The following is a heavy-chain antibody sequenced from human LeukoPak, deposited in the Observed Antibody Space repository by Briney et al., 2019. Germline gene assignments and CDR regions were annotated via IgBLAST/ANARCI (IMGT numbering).Heavy chain of an antibody. Sequence: SVKVSCKASGGTFSSYAISWVRQAPGQGLEWMGGIIPIFGTANYAQKFQGRVTITTDESTSTAYMELSSLRSEDTAVYYCARAYGDYMEREYYFDYWGQGTLVTVSS. CDR3: ARAYGDYMEREYYFDY. CDR2: IIPIFGTA. CDR1: GGTFSSYA. J-gene: IGHJ4*02. D-gene: IGHD4-17*01. V-gene: IGHV1-69*05.